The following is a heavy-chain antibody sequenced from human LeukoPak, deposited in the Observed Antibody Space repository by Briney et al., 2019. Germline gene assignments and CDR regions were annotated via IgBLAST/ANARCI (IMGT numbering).Heavy chain of an antibody. J-gene: IGHJ3*02. D-gene: IGHD3-10*01. CDR2: INPNSDDT. CDR3: ARWPNVLLWFGESPDAFDI. V-gene: IGHV1-2*02. CDR1: GYTFTDYY. Sequence: ASVKVSCKASGYTFTDYYIHWVRQAPGQGLEWMGWINPNSDDTNYVQKFQGRVTMTRDTAISTAYLELSRLRSEDTAVYYCARWPNVLLWFGESPDAFDIWGQGTMVTVSS.